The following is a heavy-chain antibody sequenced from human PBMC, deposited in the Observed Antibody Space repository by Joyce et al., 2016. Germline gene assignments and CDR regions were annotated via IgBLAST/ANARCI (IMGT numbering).Heavy chain of an antibody. CDR3: ARDRVAIFAVAKKGHSYGMDV. CDR1: GGSVSHYN. Sequence: QVQLQESGPGLVKPSETLSLTCTVSGGSVSHYNWSWVRQPAGKGLEWIGRIYTIESTTYSPSHKNRVTMSLDTSKNQFSLKLTSVTAADTAVYYCARDRVAIFAVAKKGHSYGMDVWGQGTTVTVSS. V-gene: IGHV4-4*07. D-gene: IGHD3-3*01. J-gene: IGHJ6*02. CDR2: IYTIEST.